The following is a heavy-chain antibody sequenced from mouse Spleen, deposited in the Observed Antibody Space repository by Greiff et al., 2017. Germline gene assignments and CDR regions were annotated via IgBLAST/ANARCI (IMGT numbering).Heavy chain of an antibody. J-gene: IGHJ4*01. V-gene: IGHV1-19*01. CDR1: GYTFTDYY. D-gene: IGHD3-1*01. Sequence: VQLQQSGPVLVKPGASVKMSCKASGYTFTDYYMNWVKQSHGKSLEWIGVINPYNGGTSYNQKFKGKATLTVDKSSSTAYMELNSLTSEDSAVYYCARSGERGAMDYWGQGTSVTVSS. CDR2: INPYNGGT. CDR3: ARSGERGAMDY.